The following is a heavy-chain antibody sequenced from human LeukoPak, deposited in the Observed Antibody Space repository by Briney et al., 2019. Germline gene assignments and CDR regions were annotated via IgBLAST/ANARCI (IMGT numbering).Heavy chain of an antibody. CDR2: IYYSGST. V-gene: IGHV4-59*08. Sequence: PSETLSLTCTVSGGSISSYYWSWIRQPPGKGLEWIGYIYYSGSTNYNPSLKSRVTISVDTSKNQFSLKLSSVTAADTAVYYCAGHDGDYEAGYYFDYWGQGTLVTVSS. CDR1: GGSISSYY. D-gene: IGHD4-17*01. CDR3: AGHDGDYEAGYYFDY. J-gene: IGHJ4*02.